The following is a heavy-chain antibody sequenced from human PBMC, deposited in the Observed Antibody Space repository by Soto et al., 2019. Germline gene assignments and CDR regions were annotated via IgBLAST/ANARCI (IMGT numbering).Heavy chain of an antibody. J-gene: IGHJ4*02. CDR1: GFSLSTSGVG. D-gene: IGHD5-18*01. CDR3: AHSGAMASFDY. Sequence: QITLKESGPTLVKPTQTLTLTCTFSGFSLSTSGVGVGWIRQPPGKALEWLALIYWNADKRYSPSLKSSLTITQDTPKNQVVLTMTNMDPVDTATYYCAHSGAMASFDYWGQGTLVTVSS. V-gene: IGHV2-5*01. CDR2: IYWNADK.